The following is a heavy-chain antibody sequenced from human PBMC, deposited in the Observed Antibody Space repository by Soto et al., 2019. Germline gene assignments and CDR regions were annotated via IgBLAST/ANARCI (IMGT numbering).Heavy chain of an antibody. CDR2: IIPIFGTA. J-gene: IGHJ6*02. V-gene: IGHV1-69*06. D-gene: IGHD2-15*01. CDR1: GGTFSSYG. CDR3: ARGRCSGGSCYPYFYYYDMDV. Sequence: GASVKVSCTASGGTFSSYGISWVRQAPGQGLEWMGGIIPIFGTASYAQKFQGRVTITADKSTSTAYMELSSLKSEDTAVYYCARGRCSGGSCYPYFYYYDMDVWGQGTTVTVSS.